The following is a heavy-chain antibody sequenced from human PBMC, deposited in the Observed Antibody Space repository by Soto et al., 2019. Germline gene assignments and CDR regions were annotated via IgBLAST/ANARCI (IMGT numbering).Heavy chain of an antibody. CDR1: GGTFSSYA. Sequence: SVKVSCKASGGTFSSYAISWVRQAPGQGLEWLGGIIPVFGTTNYAQKFQGRVTITADESTSTSYMELSSLRSDDTAVFYCAGDYYDTSGYYYCYWGQGTLVTVSS. J-gene: IGHJ4*02. D-gene: IGHD3-22*01. CDR2: IIPVFGTT. CDR3: AGDYYDTSGYYYCY. V-gene: IGHV1-69*13.